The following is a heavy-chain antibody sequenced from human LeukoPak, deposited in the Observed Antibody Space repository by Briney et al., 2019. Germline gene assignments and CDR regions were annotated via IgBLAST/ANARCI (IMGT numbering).Heavy chain of an antibody. CDR1: GGTFISYA. Sequence: SVKVSCKASGGTFISYAISWVRQAPGQGLEWMGGIIPIFGTANYAQKFQGRVTITADESTSTAYMELSSLRSEDTAGYYCARDGGYCSGGSCYSVLDYYYGMDVWGQGTTVTVSS. D-gene: IGHD2-15*01. J-gene: IGHJ6*02. CDR3: ARDGGYCSGGSCYSVLDYYYGMDV. CDR2: IIPIFGTA. V-gene: IGHV1-69*01.